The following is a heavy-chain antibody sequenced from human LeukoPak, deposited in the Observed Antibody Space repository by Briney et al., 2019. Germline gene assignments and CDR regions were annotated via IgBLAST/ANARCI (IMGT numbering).Heavy chain of an antibody. CDR3: ARGGLDRWDLSLRLTRYYFDY. Sequence: GASVKVSCKASGYTFTGYYMHWVRQAPGQGLEWMGWINPNSGGTNYAQKFQGRVTMTRDTSISTAYMELSRLRSDDTAVYYCARGGLDRWDLSLRLTRYYFDYWGQGTLVTVSS. V-gene: IGHV1-2*02. CDR2: INPNSGGT. J-gene: IGHJ4*02. CDR1: GYTFTGYY. D-gene: IGHD5-24*01.